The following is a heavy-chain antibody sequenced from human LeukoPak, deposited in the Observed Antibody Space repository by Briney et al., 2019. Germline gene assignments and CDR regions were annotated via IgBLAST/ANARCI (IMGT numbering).Heavy chain of an antibody. D-gene: IGHD4-17*01. V-gene: IGHV3-23*01. Sequence: GGSLRPSCAASGFTFSSYAMSWVRQAPGKGLEWVSTTSGNGGTTYYADSMKGRFTISRDNSENTMYLQMNSLRTEDTAVYYCARGAYVRDGYGDHLRDLVDVWGQGTTVTVSS. CDR1: GFTFSSYA. J-gene: IGHJ6*02. CDR2: TSGNGGTT. CDR3: ARGAYVRDGYGDHLRDLVDV.